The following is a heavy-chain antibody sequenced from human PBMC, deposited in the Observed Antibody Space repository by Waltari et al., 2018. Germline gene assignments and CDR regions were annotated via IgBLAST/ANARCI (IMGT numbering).Heavy chain of an antibody. D-gene: IGHD1-26*01. CDR1: GFTFSNFW. CDR2: IDSGGSDT. Sequence: EVQLVESGGVLVHPGGSLRLSCAASGFTFSNFWMRWVRQAPGTGLVWVSRIDSGGSDTSYAGSVKGRFTISRDNTKNTLYLQMNSLRGEDTGVYYCARDLYDTGSGDYPGRDFWGQGTLVTVAS. V-gene: IGHV3-74*01. J-gene: IGHJ4*02. CDR3: ARDLYDTGSGDYPGRDF.